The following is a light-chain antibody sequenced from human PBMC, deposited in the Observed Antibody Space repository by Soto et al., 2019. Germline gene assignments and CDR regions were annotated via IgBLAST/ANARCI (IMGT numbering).Light chain of an antibody. Sequence: EIVLTQSLGTLSLSPGEGATLSCRASQNVDSNYLAWYQQKPGQAPRIILFGASGRATGIPDRFSGSGSGTDFTLTISRLEPEDFAVYYCQQYGSLSCTFGQGTKVEIK. CDR3: QQYGSLSCT. J-gene: IGKJ1*01. CDR2: GAS. V-gene: IGKV3-20*01. CDR1: QNVDSNY.